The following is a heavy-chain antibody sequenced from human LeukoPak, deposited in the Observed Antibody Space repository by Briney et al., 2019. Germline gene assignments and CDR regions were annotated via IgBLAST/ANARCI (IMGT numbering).Heavy chain of an antibody. CDR1: GFTFSACW. CDR3: ARGGVRGVVSGY. J-gene: IGHJ4*02. D-gene: IGHD3-10*01. CDR2: IKQDGSEK. Sequence: GGSLRLSCAASGFTFSACWMSWVRQSPGKGLEWVANIKQDGSEKYYVDSVKGRFTISRDNAKNSLLLQMNSLRAEDTAVYYCARGGVRGVVSGYWGQGTLVTVSS. V-gene: IGHV3-7*01.